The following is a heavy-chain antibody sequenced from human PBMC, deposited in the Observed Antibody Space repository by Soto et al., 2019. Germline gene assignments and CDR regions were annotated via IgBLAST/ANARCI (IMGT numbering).Heavy chain of an antibody. CDR2: MNPNSGNT. CDR3: ARGPSYSSSWYYYYYMDV. V-gene: IGHV1-8*01. D-gene: IGHD6-13*01. Sequence: ASVKVSCKASGYTFTSYDINWVRQATGQGLEWMGWMNPNSGNTGYAQKFQGRVTMTRNTSISTAYMELSSLRSEDTAVYYCARGPSYSSSWYYYYYMDVWGKGTTVTVSS. CDR1: GYTFTSYD. J-gene: IGHJ6*03.